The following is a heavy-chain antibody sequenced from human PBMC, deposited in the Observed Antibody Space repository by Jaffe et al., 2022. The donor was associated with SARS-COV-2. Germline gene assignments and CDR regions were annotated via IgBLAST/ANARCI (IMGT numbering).Heavy chain of an antibody. V-gene: IGHV1-69*02. CDR1: GGTFSSYT. CDR3: ASGGGYYYYYGMDV. J-gene: IGHJ6*02. D-gene: IGHD3-16*01. CDR2: IIPILGIA. Sequence: QVQLVQSGAEVKKPGSSVKVSCKASGGTFSSYTISWVRQAPGQGLEWMGRIIPILGIANYAQKFQGRVTITADKSTSTAYMELSSLRSEDTAVYYCASGGGYYYYYGMDVWGQGTTVTVSS.